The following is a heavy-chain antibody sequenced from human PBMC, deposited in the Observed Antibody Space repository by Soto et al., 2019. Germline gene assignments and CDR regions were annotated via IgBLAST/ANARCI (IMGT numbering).Heavy chain of an antibody. Sequence: EVQGLESGGGSLQPGESLRLSCAASGFTFSNFAMSWVRHAPGKGLEWVSEITGSTGTTYYADSVKGRFIISRDNSKNTVHLQMNSLRAEDTAVYYCAKDTSSSLYYMDVWGKGTTVTVSS. V-gene: IGHV3-23*01. D-gene: IGHD2-2*01. J-gene: IGHJ6*03. CDR2: ITGSTGTT. CDR1: GFTFSNFA. CDR3: AKDTSSSLYYMDV.